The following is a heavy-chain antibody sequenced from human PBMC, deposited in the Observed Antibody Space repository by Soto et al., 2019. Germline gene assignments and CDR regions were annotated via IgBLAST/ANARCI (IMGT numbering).Heavy chain of an antibody. CDR1: GFTFSSYG. CDR2: ISYDGSNK. V-gene: IGHV3-30*03. CDR3: GRDAHFGLQPPSD. D-gene: IGHD3-10*01. J-gene: IGHJ4*02. Sequence: GGSLRLSCAASGFTFSSYGMHWVRQAPGKGLEWVAVISYDGSNKYYADSVKGRFTISRDNSKNTLYLQMNSLGGEDTAVYYCGRDAHFGLQPPSDWGLGSLVPVSS.